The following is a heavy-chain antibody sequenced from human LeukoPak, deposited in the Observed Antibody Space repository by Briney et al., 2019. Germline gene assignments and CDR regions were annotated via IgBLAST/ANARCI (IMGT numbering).Heavy chain of an antibody. J-gene: IGHJ4*02. V-gene: IGHV3-23*01. Sequence: GGSLRLSCAASGFTFSSYAMSWVRRAPGKGLEWVSGISGSGYSYYADSVQGRFTISRDNSKKTLNLQMNNLRAEDTAVYYCAKGTASVSDYDYVWGTYRRGYPSSGYSDYWGQGTLVTVSS. CDR2: ISGSGYS. D-gene: IGHD3-16*02. CDR1: GFTFSSYA. CDR3: AKGTASVSDYDYVWGTYRRGYPSSGYSDY.